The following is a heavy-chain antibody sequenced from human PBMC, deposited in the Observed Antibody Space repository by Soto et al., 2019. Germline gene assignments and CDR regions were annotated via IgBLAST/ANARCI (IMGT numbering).Heavy chain of an antibody. CDR3: TILYYDFWSGTGDYYGMDV. Sequence: PGGSLRLSCTASVFAFGDYAMSWFRQAPGKGLEWVCLIRSKAYGGTTEYAASVKGRFTMSRDDSKSIAYLQMNRLKTEDTAVYYCTILYYDFWSGTGDYYGMDVSGLGTTVTVSS. CDR2: IRSKAYGGTT. D-gene: IGHD3-3*01. V-gene: IGHV3-49*03. CDR1: VFAFGDYA. J-gene: IGHJ6*02.